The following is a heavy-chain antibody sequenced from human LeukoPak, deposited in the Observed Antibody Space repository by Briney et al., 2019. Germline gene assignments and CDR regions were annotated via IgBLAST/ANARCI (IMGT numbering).Heavy chain of an antibody. CDR3: ARDLVYGSGSRDDAFDI. J-gene: IGHJ3*02. CDR2: IYTSGST. Sequence: SETLSLTCTVSGGSISSYYWSWIRQPAGKGLEWIGRIYTSGSTNYNPSLKSRVTMSVDTSKNQFSLKLSSVTAADTAVYYCARDLVYGSGSRDDAFDIWGQGTMVTVSS. D-gene: IGHD3-10*01. V-gene: IGHV4-4*07. CDR1: GGSISSYY.